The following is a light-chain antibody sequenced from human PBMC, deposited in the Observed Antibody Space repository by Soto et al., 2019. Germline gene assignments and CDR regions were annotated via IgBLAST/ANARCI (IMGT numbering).Light chain of an antibody. Sequence: EIVMTQSPATLSVSPGEGATLSCRASESVGTHLAWYQQKPGQAPRHLVYGASTRATGIPARFSGGGSGAEFTLTITSLQSEDFAIYYCQQYHYWPLTFGPGTRVDIK. CDR3: QQYHYWPLT. CDR1: ESVGTH. CDR2: GAS. V-gene: IGKV3D-15*01. J-gene: IGKJ3*01.